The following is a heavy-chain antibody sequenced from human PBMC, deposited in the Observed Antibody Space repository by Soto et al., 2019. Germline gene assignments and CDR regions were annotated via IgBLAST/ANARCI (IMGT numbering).Heavy chain of an antibody. CDR3: AREGEYSSSSRYYYYGMDV. CDR2: IYYSGST. V-gene: IGHV4-59*01. D-gene: IGHD6-6*01. Sequence: SETLSLTCTVSGGSISSYYWSWIRQPPGKGLEWIGYIYYSGSTNYNPSLKSRVAISVDTSKNQFSLKLSSVTAADTAVYYCAREGEYSSSSRYYYYGMDVWGQGTTVTVSS. J-gene: IGHJ6*02. CDR1: GGSISSYY.